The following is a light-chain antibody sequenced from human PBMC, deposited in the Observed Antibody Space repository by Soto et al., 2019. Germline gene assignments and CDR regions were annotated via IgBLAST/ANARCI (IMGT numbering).Light chain of an antibody. J-gene: IGKJ5*01. V-gene: IGKV3D-20*01. Sequence: EVVLTHSPSTLSLSPLERATLSFVASQSVSSSYLAWYQQKPGLAPRLLIYDASSRATGIPDRFSGSGSGTDFTLTISRLEPEDFAVYYCQQYGSSPLTFGQGTRLEIK. CDR1: QSVSSSY. CDR2: DAS. CDR3: QQYGSSPLT.